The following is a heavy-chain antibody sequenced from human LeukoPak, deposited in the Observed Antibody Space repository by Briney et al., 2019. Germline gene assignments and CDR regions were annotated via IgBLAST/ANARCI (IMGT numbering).Heavy chain of an antibody. V-gene: IGHV3-66*01. CDR2: IYSGGSA. D-gene: IGHD3-10*01. Sequence: PGGSLRLSCAAPGFNVSTNYMSWVRQAPGKGLEWVSIIYSGGSAYYADSVKGRFTISRDNSKNTLYLQMNGLRAEDTAVYYCASGGVLWFGELLTYYHGMDVWGQGTTVTVSS. CDR3: ASGGVLWFGELLTYYHGMDV. J-gene: IGHJ6*02. CDR1: GFNVSTNY.